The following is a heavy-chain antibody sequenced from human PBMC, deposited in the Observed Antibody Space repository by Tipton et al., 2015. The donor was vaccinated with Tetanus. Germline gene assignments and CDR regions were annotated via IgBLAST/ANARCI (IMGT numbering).Heavy chain of an antibody. D-gene: IGHD6-19*01. CDR3: ARLILGRSKEVAGIRYYYYYGLDV. CDR2: INHSGSA. Sequence: TLSLTCTVSGVSLTDYYWTWIRQPPGKGLEWIGEINHSGSAKYIPSPKSRATISVDTSKNQFSLNLSSVTAADTAVYYCARLILGRSKEVAGIRYYYYYGLDVWGQGTTVTVTS. CDR1: GVSLTDYY. J-gene: IGHJ6*02. V-gene: IGHV4-34*01.